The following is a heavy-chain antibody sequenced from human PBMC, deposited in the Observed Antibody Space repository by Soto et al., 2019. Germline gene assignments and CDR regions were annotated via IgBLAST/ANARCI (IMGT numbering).Heavy chain of an antibody. D-gene: IGHD2-2*01. J-gene: IGHJ4*02. CDR1: GFTFSSYW. V-gene: IGHV3-7*03. Sequence: PXGSLVLSCSASGFTFSSYWISWVRQAPGKGLEWVANIKQDGSEKYYVDSVKGRFTISRDNAKNSLYLQMNSLRAEDTAVYYCARDLHPYPLRYFDYWVQETLVT. CDR2: IKQDGSEK. CDR3: ARDLHPYPLRYFDY.